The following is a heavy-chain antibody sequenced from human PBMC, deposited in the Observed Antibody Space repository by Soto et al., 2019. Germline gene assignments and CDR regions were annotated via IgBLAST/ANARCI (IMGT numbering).Heavy chain of an antibody. V-gene: IGHV3-30*18. J-gene: IGHJ1*01. CDR1: GFTFSSYG. D-gene: IGHD6-19*01. CDR3: AKGTLYSSGCVQH. Sequence: QVQLVESGGGVVQPGRSLRLSCAASGFTFSSYGMHWVRQAPGKGLEWEAVISYDGSNKYYADSVKGRFTISRDNSKSTLYLQMNSLRAEDTAVYYCAKGTLYSSGCVQHWGQGTLVTVSS. CDR2: ISYDGSNK.